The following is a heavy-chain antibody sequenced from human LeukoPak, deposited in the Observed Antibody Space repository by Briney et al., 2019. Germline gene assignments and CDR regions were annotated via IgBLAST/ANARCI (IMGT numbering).Heavy chain of an antibody. CDR1: GFAFTDYY. D-gene: IGHD6-13*01. Sequence: ASVKVSCKASGFAFTDYYMHWVRQAPGQGLEWMGWINPNSGGTNYAQKFQGRVTITRDTSINTAYMEVSRLRSDDTAVYYCARAIAAAGGLDYWGQGTLVTVSS. J-gene: IGHJ4*02. V-gene: IGHV1-2*02. CDR3: ARAIAAAGGLDY. CDR2: INPNSGGT.